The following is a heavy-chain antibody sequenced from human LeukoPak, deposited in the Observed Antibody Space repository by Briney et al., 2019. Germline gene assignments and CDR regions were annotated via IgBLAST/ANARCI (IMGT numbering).Heavy chain of an antibody. Sequence: SVKVSCKASGGTFSSYAISWVRQAPGQGLEWMGGIIPIFGTANYAQKFPGRVTITADESTSTAYMELSSLRSEDTAVYYCARDVRGYSYGLASFDYWDQRTLVTVSS. D-gene: IGHD5-18*01. CDR3: ARDVRGYSYGLASFDY. V-gene: IGHV1-69*01. CDR2: IIPIFGTA. J-gene: IGHJ4*02. CDR1: GGTFSSYA.